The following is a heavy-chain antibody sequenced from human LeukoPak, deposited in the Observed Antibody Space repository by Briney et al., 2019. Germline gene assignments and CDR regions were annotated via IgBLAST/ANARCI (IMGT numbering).Heavy chain of an antibody. V-gene: IGHV3-30*18. CDR1: GFTFSSYG. Sequence: GRSLRLSCAASGFTFSSYGMHWVRQAPGKGLEWVAVISYDGSNKYYADSVKGRFTISRDNSKNTLYLQMNSLRAEGTAVYYCAKPAGEQWLVSRYFDYWGQGTLVTVSS. J-gene: IGHJ4*02. CDR2: ISYDGSNK. CDR3: AKPAGEQWLVSRYFDY. D-gene: IGHD6-19*01.